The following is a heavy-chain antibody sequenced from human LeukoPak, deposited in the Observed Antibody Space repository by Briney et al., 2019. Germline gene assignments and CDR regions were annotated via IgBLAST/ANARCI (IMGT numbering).Heavy chain of an antibody. D-gene: IGHD3-10*01. J-gene: IGHJ4*02. CDR3: ASSSIGMVRGVIMGYYFDY. V-gene: IGHV1-18*01. Sequence: GASVKVSCKASGYTFTSYGISWVRQAPGQGLEWMGWISAYNGNTNYAQKLQGRVTMTTDTSTSTAYMELSSLRSEDTAVYYCASSSIGMVRGVIMGYYFDYWGQGTLVTVSS. CDR2: ISAYNGNT. CDR1: GYTFTSYG.